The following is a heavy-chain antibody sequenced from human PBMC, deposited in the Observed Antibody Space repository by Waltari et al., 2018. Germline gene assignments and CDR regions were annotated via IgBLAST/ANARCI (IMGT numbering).Heavy chain of an antibody. J-gene: IGHJ6*02. CDR1: GGSISSYY. CDR2: IYYSGST. V-gene: IGHV4-59*01. CDR3: ARSYSSSWYSHHYYYYYGMDV. D-gene: IGHD6-13*01. Sequence: QVQLQESGPGLVKPSETLSLTCTVSGGSISSYYWSWIRQPPGKGLEWIGYIYYSGSTNYNPALKSRVTISVDTSKNQVSLKLSSVTAADTAVYYCARSYSSSWYSHHYYYYYGMDVWGQGTTVTVSS.